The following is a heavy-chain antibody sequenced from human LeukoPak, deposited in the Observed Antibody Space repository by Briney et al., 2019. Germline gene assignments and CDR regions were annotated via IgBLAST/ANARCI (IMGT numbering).Heavy chain of an antibody. D-gene: IGHD6-19*01. CDR1: GGSISSYY. CDR3: ARHDGRIVVAGYDY. Sequence: SETLSLTCTVSGGSISSYYWSWIRQPPGKGLEWIGYIYYSGSTNYNPSLKSRVTISVDTSKNQFSLKLSSVTAADTAVYYCARHDGRIVVAGYDYWGQGTLVTVSS. V-gene: IGHV4-59*08. CDR2: IYYSGST. J-gene: IGHJ4*02.